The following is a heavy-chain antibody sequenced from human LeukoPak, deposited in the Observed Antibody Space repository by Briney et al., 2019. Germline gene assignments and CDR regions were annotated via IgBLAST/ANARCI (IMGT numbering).Heavy chain of an antibody. J-gene: IGHJ5*02. D-gene: IGHD6-19*01. Sequence: ASVKVSCKASGYTFTGYYMHWVRQAPGQGLEWMGWINPNSGGTNYAQKFQGRVTMTRDTSTSTAYMELSRLRSDDTAVYYCARRAVAGTGFDWFDPWGQGTLVTVSS. CDR2: INPNSGGT. CDR1: GYTFTGYY. CDR3: ARRAVAGTGFDWFDP. V-gene: IGHV1-2*02.